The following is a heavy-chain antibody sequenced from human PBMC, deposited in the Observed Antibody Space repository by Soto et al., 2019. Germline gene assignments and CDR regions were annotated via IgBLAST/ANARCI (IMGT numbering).Heavy chain of an antibody. CDR3: ARDIPSSGYDY. D-gene: IGHD5-12*01. Sequence: SVKVSWKAAGGTFSSYAISWVRQAPGQGLEWMGGIIPISGTANYAQKFQGRVTITADESTSTAYMELSSLRSEDTAVYYCARDIPSSGYDYWGQGTLVTVSS. J-gene: IGHJ4*02. CDR1: GGTFSSYA. V-gene: IGHV1-69*13. CDR2: IIPISGTA.